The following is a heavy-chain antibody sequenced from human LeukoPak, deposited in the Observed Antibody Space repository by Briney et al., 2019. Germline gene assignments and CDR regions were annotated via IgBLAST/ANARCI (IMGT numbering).Heavy chain of an antibody. D-gene: IGHD3-3*01. V-gene: IGHV3-66*01. CDR2: IYSGGST. CDR3: ARIWSFPSRFDY. J-gene: IGHJ4*02. Sequence: GGSLRLSCAASGFTVSSNYMSWVRQAPGKGLEWVSVIYSGGSTYYADSVKGRFTISRDNSKNTLYLQMNSLRAEDTAVYYCARIWSFPSRFDYWGQGTLVTVSS. CDR1: GFTVSSNY.